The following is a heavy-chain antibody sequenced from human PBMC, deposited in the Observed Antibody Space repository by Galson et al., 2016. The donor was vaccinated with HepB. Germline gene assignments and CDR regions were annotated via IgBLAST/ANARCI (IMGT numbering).Heavy chain of an antibody. V-gene: IGHV3-23*01. D-gene: IGHD6-19*01. J-gene: IGHJ5*01. CDR3: ARDPSWYTSGWYDF. CDR1: GFTYSRQA. CDR2: LSGSGGST. Sequence: LRLCCAASGFTYSRQAMSWVRHAPGRGREWVSCLSGSGGSTYYADSVKGRFTISRDNSKNTLYLQMNSLRAEDTAIYYCARDPSWYTSGWYDFWGQETRVTVSS.